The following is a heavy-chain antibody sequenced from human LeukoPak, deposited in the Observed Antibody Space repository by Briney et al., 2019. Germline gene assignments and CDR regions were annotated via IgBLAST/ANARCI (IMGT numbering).Heavy chain of an antibody. Sequence: PGGSLRLSCAASGFTFSSYSMNWVRQAPGKGLEWVSYISSSSTIIHYADSVKGRFTISRDTASNTMHLEMNNLRIEDTAVYYCMRDYMGWFDPWGQGSLVTVSS. CDR3: MRDYMGWFDP. CDR2: ISSSSTII. D-gene: IGHD3-10*01. V-gene: IGHV3-48*01. CDR1: GFTFSSYS. J-gene: IGHJ5*02.